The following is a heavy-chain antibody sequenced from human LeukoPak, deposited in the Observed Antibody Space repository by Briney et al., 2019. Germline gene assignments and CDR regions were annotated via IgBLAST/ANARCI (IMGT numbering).Heavy chain of an antibody. CDR1: GGSFSGYY. CDR3: ARTGYFSGWYFARNDAFDI. Sequence: SETLSLTCAVYGGSFSGYYWSWIRQPPGKGLEWIGEINHSGSTNYNPSLKSRVTISVDTSKNQFSLKLSSVTAADTAVYYCARTGYFSGWYFARNDAFDIWGQGTMVTVSS. J-gene: IGHJ3*02. CDR2: INHSGST. D-gene: IGHD6-19*01. V-gene: IGHV4-34*01.